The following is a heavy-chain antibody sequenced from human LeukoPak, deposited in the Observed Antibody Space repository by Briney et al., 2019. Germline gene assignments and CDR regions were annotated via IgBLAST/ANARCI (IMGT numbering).Heavy chain of an antibody. CDR1: GYIFTDYY. CDR3: AREAYGDSL. D-gene: IGHD3-10*01. CDR2: INPNSGGT. V-gene: IGHV1/OR15-1*04. J-gene: IGHJ4*02. Sequence: ASVKVSCKASGYIFTDYYMHWVQQAPGQELGWMGRINPNSGGTNYAQKFQGRVTMTRDTSTGTVYMELSSLRSEDTAVYYCAREAYGDSLWGQGTLVTVSS.